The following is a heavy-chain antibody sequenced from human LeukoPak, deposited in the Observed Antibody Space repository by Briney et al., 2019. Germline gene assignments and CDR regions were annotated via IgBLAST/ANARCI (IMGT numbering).Heavy chain of an antibody. CDR2: IIPIFGEA. J-gene: IGHJ3*02. Sequence: GASVKVSCKASGGTFSNYAVSWVRQAPGQGLEWLGGIIPIFGEASFAQKFQGRVTIIADESTSTAYMELSSLRSEDTAVYYCAKFYDSSGQYAFDIWGQGTMVTVSS. CDR3: AKFYDSSGQYAFDI. V-gene: IGHV1-69*13. CDR1: GGTFSNYA. D-gene: IGHD3-22*01.